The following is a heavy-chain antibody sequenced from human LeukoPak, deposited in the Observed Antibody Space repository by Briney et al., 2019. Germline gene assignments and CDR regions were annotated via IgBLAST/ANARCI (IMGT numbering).Heavy chain of an antibody. CDR2: IIPIFGTA. J-gene: IGHJ6*03. CDR3: ARGEAATLHYYYYYMDV. D-gene: IGHD2-15*01. V-gene: IGHV1-69*13. CDR1: GYTFTSYG. Sequence: SVKVSCKASGYTFTSYGISWVRQAPGQGLEWMGGIIPIFGTANYAQKFQGRVTITADESTSTAYMELSSLRSEDTAVYYCARGEAATLHYYYYYMDVWGKGTTVTISS.